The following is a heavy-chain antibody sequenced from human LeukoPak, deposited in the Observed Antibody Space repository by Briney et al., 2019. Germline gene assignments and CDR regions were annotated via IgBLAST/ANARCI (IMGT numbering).Heavy chain of an antibody. D-gene: IGHD2-15*01. CDR3: TRDAGFCSGGRCFPSGPADY. Sequence: GGSLRLSCAASGFTFNGHWMHWVRQAPGKGLMWVSQIISDGSSTDYADSVKGRSTISRDNAKNTLYLQMNSLRAEDTAVYYCTRDAGFCSGGRCFPSGPADYWGQGTLVTVSS. CDR1: GFTFNGHW. CDR2: IISDGSST. J-gene: IGHJ4*02. V-gene: IGHV3-74*01.